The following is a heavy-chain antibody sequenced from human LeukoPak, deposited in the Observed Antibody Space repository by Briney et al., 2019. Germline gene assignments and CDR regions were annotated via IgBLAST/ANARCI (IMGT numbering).Heavy chain of an antibody. CDR3: ARRVPLYYYMDV. Sequence: PSETLSLTCTVSGGSISSYYWSWIRQPPGKGLEWIGYIYTSGSTNYNPSLKRRVTISVDTSKNQFSLKLSSVTAADTAVYYCARRVPLYYYMDVWGKGTTVTVSS. CDR1: GGSISSYY. J-gene: IGHJ6*03. V-gene: IGHV4-4*09. CDR2: IYTSGST.